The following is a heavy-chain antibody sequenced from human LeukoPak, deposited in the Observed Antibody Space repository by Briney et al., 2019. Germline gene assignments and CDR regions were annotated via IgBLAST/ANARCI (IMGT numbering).Heavy chain of an antibody. CDR3: ARVLYDFWSGYYGYFDY. D-gene: IGHD3-3*01. Sequence: SVKVSCKASGGTFSSYAISWVRQAPGQGLEWMGGIIPIFGTANYAQKFQGRVTITADESTSTAYMELRSLRSDDTAVYYCARVLYDFWSGYYGYFDYWGQGTLVTVSS. J-gene: IGHJ4*02. CDR1: GGTFSSYA. CDR2: IIPIFGTA. V-gene: IGHV1-69*13.